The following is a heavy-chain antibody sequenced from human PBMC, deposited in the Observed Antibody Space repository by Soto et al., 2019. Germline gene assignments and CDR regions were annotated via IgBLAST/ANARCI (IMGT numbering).Heavy chain of an antibody. CDR2: IYYSGST. CDR1: GGSISSSSYY. Sequence: SETLSLTCTVSGGSISSSSYYWGWIRQPPGKGLEWIGSIYYSGSTYYNPSLKSRVTISVDMSRNQLSLKLTSVTAADTAVYYCAKDHTGADAFDVWGQGIMVTVSS. V-gene: IGHV4-39*07. CDR3: AKDHTGADAFDV. J-gene: IGHJ3*01. D-gene: IGHD7-27*01.